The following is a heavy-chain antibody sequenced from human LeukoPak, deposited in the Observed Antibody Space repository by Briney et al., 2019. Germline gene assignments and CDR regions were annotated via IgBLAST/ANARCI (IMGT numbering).Heavy chain of an antibody. CDR1: GFTFTSYW. CDR2: INEDGSVK. D-gene: IGHD5-12*01. Sequence: GGSLRLSCAASGFTFTSYWMTWVRQAPGKGLEWLTNINEDGSVKHYVDSVRGRFTISRDNAKNSLYLQMNSLRAEDTAVYYCARVEASGYDYGAFDYWGQGTLVTVSS. CDR3: ARVEASGYDYGAFDY. V-gene: IGHV3-7*01. J-gene: IGHJ4*02.